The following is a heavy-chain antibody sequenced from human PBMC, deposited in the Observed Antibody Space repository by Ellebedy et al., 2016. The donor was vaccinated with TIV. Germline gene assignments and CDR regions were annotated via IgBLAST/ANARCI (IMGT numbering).Heavy chain of an antibody. CDR3: ATLFSDWFDP. J-gene: IGHJ5*02. D-gene: IGHD3-10*02. Sequence: AASVKVSCKASGYTFTGYYRHWVRRAPGQGLEWMGWINPNSGGTNYAQKFQGRVTMTRDTSISTAYIELSRLRSDDTAVYYCATLFSDWFDPWGQGTLVTVSS. CDR1: GYTFTGYY. CDR2: INPNSGGT. V-gene: IGHV1-2*02.